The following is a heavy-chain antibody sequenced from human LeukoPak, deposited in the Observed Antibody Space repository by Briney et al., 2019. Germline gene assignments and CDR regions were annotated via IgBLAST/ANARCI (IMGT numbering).Heavy chain of an antibody. V-gene: IGHV3-23*01. Sequence: GGSLRLSCAASGFTFSSYAMSWVRRAPGKGLEWVSAISGSGGSTYYADSVKGRFTISRDNSKNTLYLQMNSLRAEDTAVYYCAKAHYDFWSGNDYWGQGTLVTVSS. CDR2: ISGSGGST. D-gene: IGHD3-3*01. CDR3: AKAHYDFWSGNDY. CDR1: GFTFSSYA. J-gene: IGHJ4*02.